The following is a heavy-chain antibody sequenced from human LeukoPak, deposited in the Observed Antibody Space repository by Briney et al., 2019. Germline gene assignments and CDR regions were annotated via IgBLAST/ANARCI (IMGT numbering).Heavy chain of an antibody. CDR1: GFTFSTYS. V-gene: IGHV3-21*01. CDR3: ARDLAVAGTIDY. J-gene: IGHJ4*02. D-gene: IGHD6-19*01. Sequence: PGGSLRLSCAASGFTFSTYSMNWVRQAPGEGLEWVSSISSSSSYIFYADSVKGRFTISRDNAKNSLYLQMNSLRAEDTAVYYCARDLAVAGTIDYWGQGTLVTVSS. CDR2: ISSSSSYI.